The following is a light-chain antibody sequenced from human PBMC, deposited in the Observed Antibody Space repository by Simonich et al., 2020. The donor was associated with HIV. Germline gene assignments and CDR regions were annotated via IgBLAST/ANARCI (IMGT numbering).Light chain of an antibody. V-gene: IGKV4-1*01. CDR2: WAS. CDR3: QQYYSTPPT. Sequence: DIVMTQSPDSLAVSLGERATIKCKYGQSVLYSSNNRNYLAWFQQKPGQPPKLLIYWASTRESGVPERFSGSGSGTDFTLTISSLQAEDVALYYCQQYYSTPPTFGQGTKVEIK. CDR1: QSVLYSSNNRNY. J-gene: IGKJ1*01.